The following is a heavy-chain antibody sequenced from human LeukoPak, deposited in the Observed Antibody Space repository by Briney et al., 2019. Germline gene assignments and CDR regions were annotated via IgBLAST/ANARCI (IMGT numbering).Heavy chain of an antibody. Sequence: SETLSLTCTVSGGSVKSPTSYWSWIRQPPGKGLEWIGNAYYIGTTSYNSSLKSRVSISVDTSKNQFSLEVASVTAEDTAVYYCARNTSSSPWFDPWGQGTLVTVSS. CDR2: AYYIGTT. J-gene: IGHJ5*02. CDR3: ARNTSSSPWFDP. CDR1: GGSVKSPTSY. V-gene: IGHV4-61*01. D-gene: IGHD6-6*01.